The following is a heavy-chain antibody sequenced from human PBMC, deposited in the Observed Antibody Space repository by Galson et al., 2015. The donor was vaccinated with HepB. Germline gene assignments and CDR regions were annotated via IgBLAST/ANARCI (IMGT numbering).Heavy chain of an antibody. D-gene: IGHD3-16*01. CDR2: ISGSGGST. V-gene: IGHV3-23*01. CDR3: AKAQGLMIGGMDV. Sequence: SLRLSCAASGFTFSSYAMSWVRQAPGKGLEWVSAISGSGGSTYYADSVKGRFTISRDNSKNTLYLQMNSLRAEDTAVYYCAKAQGLMIGGMDVWGQGTTVTASS. CDR1: GFTFSSYA. J-gene: IGHJ6*02.